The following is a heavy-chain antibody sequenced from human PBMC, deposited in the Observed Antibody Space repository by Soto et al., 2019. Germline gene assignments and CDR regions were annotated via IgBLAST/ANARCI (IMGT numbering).Heavy chain of an antibody. CDR3: ARDRVESGYPEYFQH. V-gene: IGHV3-53*01. CDR2: IYSGGST. J-gene: IGHJ1*01. Sequence: EVQLVESGGGLIQPGGSLRLSCAASGFTVSSNYMSWVRQAPGKGLEWVSVIYSGGSTYYADSVKGRFTISRDNSKNTLDLQMNSLRAEDTAVYDCARDRVESGYPEYFQHWGQGTLVTVSS. D-gene: IGHD3-22*01. CDR1: GFTVSSNY.